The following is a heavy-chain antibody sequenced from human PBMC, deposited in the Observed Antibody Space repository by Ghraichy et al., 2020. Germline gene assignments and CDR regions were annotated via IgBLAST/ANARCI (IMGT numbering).Heavy chain of an antibody. CDR2: INPSADT. V-gene: IGHV4-34*01. CDR1: GESFNDYY. CDR3: TRRSIFGVVFGH. Sequence: YAVYGESFNDYYWTWIRQPPGKGLEWIGEINPSADTHYNPSLKSRVIMSIDTSKNQFSLKLNSVTAADTAVYYCTRRSIFGVVFGHWGQGTLVTVS. D-gene: IGHD3-3*01. J-gene: IGHJ4*02.